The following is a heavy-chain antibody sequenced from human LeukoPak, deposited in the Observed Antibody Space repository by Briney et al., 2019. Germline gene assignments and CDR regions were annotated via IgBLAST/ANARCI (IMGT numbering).Heavy chain of an antibody. D-gene: IGHD5-12*01. J-gene: IGHJ4*02. CDR1: GGSISSYY. Sequence: SETLSLTCTVSGGSISSYYWSWIRQPPGKGLEWIGYIYYSGSTNCNPSLKSRVTISVDTPKNQFSLKLSSVTAADTAVYYCARDGNSGYDFDYWGQGTLVTVSS. CDR2: IYYSGST. CDR3: ARDGNSGYDFDY. V-gene: IGHV4-59*01.